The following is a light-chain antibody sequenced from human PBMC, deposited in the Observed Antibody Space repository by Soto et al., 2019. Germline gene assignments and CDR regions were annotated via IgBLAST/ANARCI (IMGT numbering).Light chain of an antibody. CDR3: LSFDSSLSVV. Sequence: QSVLTQPPSVSGAPGQRVTISCTGSSSNIGAGYDVHWYQQLPGRAPKLLIYGNTNRPSGVPDRFSGSKSGTSASLANTGLQAEDEADYYCLSFDSSLSVVFGGGTKLTVL. J-gene: IGLJ2*01. V-gene: IGLV1-40*01. CDR2: GNT. CDR1: SSNIGAGYD.